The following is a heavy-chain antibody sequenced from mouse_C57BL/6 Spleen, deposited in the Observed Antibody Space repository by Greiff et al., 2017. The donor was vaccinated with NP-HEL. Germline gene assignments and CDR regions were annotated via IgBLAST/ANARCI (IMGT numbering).Heavy chain of an antibody. CDR1: GYTFTDYN. D-gene: IGHD2-3*01. CDR2: INPNNGGT. V-gene: IGHV1-22*01. J-gene: IGHJ1*03. CDR3: ARCYDYWYFDV. Sequence: EVQGVESGPELVKPGASVKMSCKASGYTFTDYNMHWVKQSHGKSLEWIGYINPNNGGTSYNQKFKGKATLTVNKSSSTAYMELRSLTSEDSAVYYCARCYDYWYFDVWGTGTTVTVSS.